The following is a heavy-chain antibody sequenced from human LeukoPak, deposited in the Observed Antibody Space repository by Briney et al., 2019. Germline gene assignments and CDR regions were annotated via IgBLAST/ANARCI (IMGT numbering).Heavy chain of an antibody. CDR1: GFTFSSYG. CDR3: ARDKGYYYDSSGQGFGY. V-gene: IGHV3-33*01. J-gene: IGHJ4*02. Sequence: GGSLRLSCAASGFTFSSYGMHWVRQAPGKGLEWVAVIWYDGSNKYYADSVKGRFTISRDNSKNTLYLQMNSLRAEDTAVYYCARDKGYYYDSSGQGFGYWGQGTLVTVSS. CDR2: IWYDGSNK. D-gene: IGHD3-22*01.